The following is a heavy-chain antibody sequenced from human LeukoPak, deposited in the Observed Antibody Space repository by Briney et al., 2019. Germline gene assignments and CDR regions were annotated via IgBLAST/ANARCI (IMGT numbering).Heavy chain of an antibody. CDR3: ARDGRDGYNYAFDY. CDR2: IYYSGRT. CDR1: GGSISSYY. D-gene: IGHD5-24*01. Sequence: SETLSLTCTVSGGSISSYYWSWIRQPPGKGLEWIGYIYYSGRTNYNPSLKSRVTISVDTSKNQFSLKLSSVTAADTAVYYCARDGRDGYNYAFDYWGQGTLVTVSS. V-gene: IGHV4-59*01. J-gene: IGHJ4*02.